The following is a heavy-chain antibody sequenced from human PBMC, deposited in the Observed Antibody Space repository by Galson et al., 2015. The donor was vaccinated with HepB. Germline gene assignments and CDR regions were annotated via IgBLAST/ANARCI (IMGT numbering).Heavy chain of an antibody. CDR1: GFTFSSYG. D-gene: IGHD2-21*02. V-gene: IGHV3-30*18. Sequence: SLRLSCAASGFTFSSYGMHWVRQAPGKGLEWVAVISYDGSNKYYADSVKGRFTISRDNSKNTLYLQMNSLRAEDTAVYYCAKDDSDWGQGTLVTVSS. J-gene: IGHJ4*02. CDR3: AKDDSD. CDR2: ISYDGSNK.